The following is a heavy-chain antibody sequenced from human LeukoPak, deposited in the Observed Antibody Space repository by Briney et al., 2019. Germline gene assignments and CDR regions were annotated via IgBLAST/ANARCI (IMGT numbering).Heavy chain of an antibody. Sequence: ASVKVSCKASVYTFTDYALHWVRQAPGQSLEWMGWITTGRGETRYSEEFQRRVTFTRDTYASTVYMDLSELRSEDTGVYYCARGGKQWRGGNYFDSWGQGTLVAVSS. CDR3: ARGGKQWRGGNYFDS. V-gene: IGHV1-3*03. J-gene: IGHJ4*02. CDR2: ITTGRGET. CDR1: VYTFTDYA. D-gene: IGHD6-19*01.